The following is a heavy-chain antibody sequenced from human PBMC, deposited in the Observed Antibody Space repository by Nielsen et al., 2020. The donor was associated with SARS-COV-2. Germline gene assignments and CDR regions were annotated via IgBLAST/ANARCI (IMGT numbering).Heavy chain of an antibody. V-gene: IGHV1-8*01. D-gene: IGHD4-17*01. CDR3: ASWNDYGDYEDAFDI. CDR1: GYTFTSYD. Sequence: ASVKVSCKASGYTFTSYDINWVRQATGQGLEWMGWMNPNSGNTGYAQKFQGRVTMTTDTSTSTAYMELRSLRSDDTAVYYCASWNDYGDYEDAFDIWGQGTMVTVSS. J-gene: IGHJ3*02. CDR2: MNPNSGNT.